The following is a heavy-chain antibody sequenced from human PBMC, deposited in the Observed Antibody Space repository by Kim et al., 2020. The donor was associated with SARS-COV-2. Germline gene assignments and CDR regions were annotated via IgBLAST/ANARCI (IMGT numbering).Heavy chain of an antibody. CDR1: GYTFTSYG. D-gene: IGHD2-15*01. J-gene: IGHJ5*02. Sequence: ASVKVSCKASGYTFTSYGISWVRQAPGQGLEWMGWISAYNGNTNYAQKLQGRVTMTTDTSTSTAYMELRSLRSDDTAVYYCVRYCSGGSCYSGWFDPWGQGTLVTVSS. V-gene: IGHV1-18*01. CDR3: VRYCSGGSCYSGWFDP. CDR2: ISAYNGNT.